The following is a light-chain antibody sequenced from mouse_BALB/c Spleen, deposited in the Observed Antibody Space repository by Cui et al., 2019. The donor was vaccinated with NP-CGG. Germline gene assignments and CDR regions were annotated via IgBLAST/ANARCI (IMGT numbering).Light chain of an antibody. J-gene: IGLJ1*01. V-gene: IGLV1*01. CDR2: GTN. Sequence: QTLVTQHSALTRSPGETVTLTCRSSTGAVTTSNYANWVQEKPDHLFTGLIGGTNNRAPGVPARFSGSLIGDKAALTITGAQTEDEAIYFCALWYSNHWVFGGGTKLTVL. CDR1: TGAVTTSNY. CDR3: ALWYSNHWV.